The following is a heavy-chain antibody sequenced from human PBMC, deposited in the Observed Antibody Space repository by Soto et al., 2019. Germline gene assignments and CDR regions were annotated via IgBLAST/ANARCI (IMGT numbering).Heavy chain of an antibody. J-gene: IGHJ3*02. Sequence: PGESLKISCKGSGYTFTSSWISWVRQMPGKGLEWMGRIDPSDSYVSYSPSFEGHVTISTDNSISTAYLQWSSLKASDTAMYYCASPLPCGADRFDAFDIWGQGTMVTVSS. D-gene: IGHD2-21*02. CDR2: IDPSDSYV. V-gene: IGHV5-10-1*01. CDR3: ASPLPCGADRFDAFDI. CDR1: GYTFTSSW.